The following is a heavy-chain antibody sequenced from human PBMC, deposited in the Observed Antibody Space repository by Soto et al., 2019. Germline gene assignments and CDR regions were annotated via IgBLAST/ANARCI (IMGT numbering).Heavy chain of an antibody. V-gene: IGHV5-51*01. J-gene: IGHJ4*02. D-gene: IGHD1-26*01. CDR2: IYPGDSDT. Sequence: EVQRVPSGVEVKKPGESLKISCKGSGYTFTSYWIAWVRQMPEKGLEWMGIIYPGDSDTRYSPSFQGQVTISADKSISTAYLQWTSLKASDTAMYYCARLYGSYLGYWGQGTLVIVSS. CDR3: ARLYGSYLGY. CDR1: GYTFTSYW.